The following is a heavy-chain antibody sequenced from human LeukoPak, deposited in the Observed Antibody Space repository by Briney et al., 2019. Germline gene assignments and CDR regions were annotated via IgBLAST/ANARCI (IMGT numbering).Heavy chain of an antibody. D-gene: IGHD1-26*01. CDR1: GYTFSAYY. J-gene: IGHJ5*02. CDR2: INPHRGGR. Sequence: ASVKVSCKASGYTFSAYYIHWVRQAPGQGLEWMGWINPHRGGRKYAEKFQGRVTMTSDTSISTAYMELSRLRSDDTAVYYCARVVGALNRFDPWGQGPLVTV. V-gene: IGHV1-2*02. CDR3: ARVVGALNRFDP.